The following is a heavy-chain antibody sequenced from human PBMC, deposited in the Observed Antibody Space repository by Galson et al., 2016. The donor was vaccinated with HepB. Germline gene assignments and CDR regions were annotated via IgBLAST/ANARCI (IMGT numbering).Heavy chain of an antibody. Sequence: SLRLSCAASGFIFSNYAVHWVRQAPGKGLEWVAVISYDGSNRHHADSVQGRFTISRDNNKNTLYLQMNNLRTEDTAVYYCAGFAWELPYYFDYWGQGTLVTVSS. J-gene: IGHJ4*02. CDR1: GFIFSNYA. CDR2: ISYDGSNR. CDR3: AGFAWELPYYFDY. D-gene: IGHD1-26*01. V-gene: IGHV3-30-3*01.